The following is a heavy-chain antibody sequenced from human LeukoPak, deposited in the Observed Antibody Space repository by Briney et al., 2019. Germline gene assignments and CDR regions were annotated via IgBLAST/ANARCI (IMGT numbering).Heavy chain of an antibody. CDR1: GGSISSYY. Sequence: SETLSLTCTVSGGSISSYYWSWIRQPAGKGLEWIGRIYTSGSTNYNPSLKSRVTMSVDTSKNQFSLKLSSVTAADTAVYYCARQSRYGSGSYTDFDYWGQGTLVTVSS. CDR2: IYTSGST. V-gene: IGHV4-4*07. J-gene: IGHJ4*02. D-gene: IGHD3-10*01. CDR3: ARQSRYGSGSYTDFDY.